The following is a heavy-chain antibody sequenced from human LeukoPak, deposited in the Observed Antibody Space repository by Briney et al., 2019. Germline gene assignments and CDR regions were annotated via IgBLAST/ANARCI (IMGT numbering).Heavy chain of an antibody. J-gene: IGHJ4*02. Sequence: GGSLRLSCAASGVTFSSYAMHWVRQAPGKGLEYVSAISSNGGSTYYANSVKGRFTISRDNSRNTLNFQMGSLRPEDMAVYFCARDLGGDYDHWGQGTLVTVSS. CDR3: ARDLGGDYDH. V-gene: IGHV3-64*01. CDR2: ISSNGGST. CDR1: GVTFSSYA. D-gene: IGHD4-17*01.